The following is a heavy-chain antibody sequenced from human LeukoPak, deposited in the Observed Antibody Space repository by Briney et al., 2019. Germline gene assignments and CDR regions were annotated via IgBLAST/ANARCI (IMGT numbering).Heavy chain of an antibody. D-gene: IGHD2-21*02. V-gene: IGHV4-39*07. CDR2: IYYSGST. CDR1: GGSISSSSYY. Sequence: SETLSLTCTVSGGSISSSSYYWGWIRQPPGKGLEWIGSIYYSGSTYYNPSLKSRVTISVDTSKNQFSLKLSSVTAADTAVYYCACSGLGDWTYDAFDIWGQGAMVTVSS. CDR3: ACSGLGDWTYDAFDI. J-gene: IGHJ3*02.